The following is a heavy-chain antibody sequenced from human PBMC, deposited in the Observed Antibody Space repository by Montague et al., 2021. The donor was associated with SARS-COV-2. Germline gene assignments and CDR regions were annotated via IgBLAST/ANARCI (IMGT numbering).Heavy chain of an antibody. J-gene: IGHJ4*02. V-gene: IGHV4-39*07. CDR3: ATDRAGDYYFDY. CDR1: GGSIKTMSYY. D-gene: IGHD3-10*01. Sequence: SETLSLTCSVSGGSIKTMSYYWGWIRQSAGKGLEWIARVYYTGHTNYNPSLTARVTISLDTSTNQFSLNLTSVAADDTAIYYCATDRAGDYYFDYWGQGTPVIVSS. CDR2: VYYTGHT.